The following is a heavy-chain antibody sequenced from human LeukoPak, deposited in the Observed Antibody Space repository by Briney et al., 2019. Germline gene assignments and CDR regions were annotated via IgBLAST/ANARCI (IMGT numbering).Heavy chain of an antibody. D-gene: IGHD6-13*01. V-gene: IGHV3-30*18. J-gene: IGHJ4*02. CDR1: GFTLNKYG. Sequence: GRSLRLSCAPSGFTLNKYGMRSVRQAPGNGRESVAVISHDGSNTYYADSEKGRLTISRDNSKNTLYLQMNSLRAEDTAVYFCAKDRAGAGTSDYWGQGTLVTVSS. CDR3: AKDRAGAGTSDY. CDR2: ISHDGSNT.